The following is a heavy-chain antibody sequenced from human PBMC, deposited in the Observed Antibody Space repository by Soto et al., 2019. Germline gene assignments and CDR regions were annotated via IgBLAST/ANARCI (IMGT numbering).Heavy chain of an antibody. V-gene: IGHV4-59*08. D-gene: IGHD6-13*01. Sequence: SETLSLTCTVSGGTISSWYWSWIRQPPGKGLEWIGYIYYSGSTNCNPSLKSRVTISVDTSKNQFSLKLSSVTAADTAGYYCARRYSSSFDYWGQGTLVTVSS. CDR3: ARRYSSSFDY. CDR1: GGTISSWY. J-gene: IGHJ4*02. CDR2: IYYSGST.